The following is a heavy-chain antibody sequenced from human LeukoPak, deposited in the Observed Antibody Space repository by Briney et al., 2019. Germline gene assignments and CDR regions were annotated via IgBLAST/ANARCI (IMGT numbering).Heavy chain of an antibody. D-gene: IGHD2-15*01. CDR1: GFTFSSYS. V-gene: IGHV3-21*01. CDR2: ISSSSSYI. J-gene: IGHJ3*02. Sequence: GGSLRLSCAASGFTFSSYSMNWVRQAPGKGLEWVSSISSSSSYIYYADSVKGRFTISRDNAKNSLYLQMNSLRAEDTAVYYCGRDFHYLVDGFGILGQGKMVHGSS. CDR3: GRDFHYLVDGFGI.